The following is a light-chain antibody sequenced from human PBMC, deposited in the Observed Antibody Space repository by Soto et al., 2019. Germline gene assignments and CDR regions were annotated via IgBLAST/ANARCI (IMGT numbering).Light chain of an antibody. Sequence: QSVLTQPPSVSAAPGQKVTISCSGSSSNIANNYVSWFQQLPGTAPKLLIYEVSNRPSGVSNRFSGSKSGNTASLTISGLQAEDEADYYCSSYTSSSTLVFGTGTKVTVL. J-gene: IGLJ1*01. CDR2: EVS. V-gene: IGLV2-14*01. CDR3: SSYTSSSTLV. CDR1: SSNIANNY.